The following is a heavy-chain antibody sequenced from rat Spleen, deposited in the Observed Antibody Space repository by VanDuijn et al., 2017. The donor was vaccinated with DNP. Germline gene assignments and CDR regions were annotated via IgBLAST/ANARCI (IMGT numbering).Heavy chain of an antibody. V-gene: IGHV4-2*01. J-gene: IGHJ3*01. CDR3: ATASNSGFTY. D-gene: IGHD3-6*01. CDR2: INKDSSTI. Sequence: EVQLVESGGGPVQPGGSLKVSCVASGFIFSNYWMTWIRQAPGKGLEWIGQINKDSSTINYTPSLKEKITISRDNAQNTLYLQMSELGSEDTAIYYCATASNSGFTYWGQGTLVTVSS. CDR1: GFIFSNYW.